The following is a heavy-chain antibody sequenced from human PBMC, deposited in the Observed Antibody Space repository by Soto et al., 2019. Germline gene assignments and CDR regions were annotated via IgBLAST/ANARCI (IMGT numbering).Heavy chain of an antibody. CDR3: ARDRSAYGFDY. D-gene: IGHD5-12*01. Sequence: GGSLRLSCAASGFTFNTYWMSWVRQAPGKGLEWVANIKQDGSEKYYVDSLKGRFAISRDNAKNSLYLQMNSLRAEDTAVYYCARDRSAYGFDYWGQGTLVTVSS. V-gene: IGHV3-7*05. CDR2: IKQDGSEK. J-gene: IGHJ4*02. CDR1: GFTFNTYW.